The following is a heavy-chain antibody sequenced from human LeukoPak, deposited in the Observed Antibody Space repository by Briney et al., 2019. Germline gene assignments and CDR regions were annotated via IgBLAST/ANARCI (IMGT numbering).Heavy chain of an antibody. Sequence: SETLSLTCTVSGASISNSDFYWGWIRQPPGKGLEWIGTLYYGVSPLYNASLTSRVSMSVETSKNQFSLRLSSVTAADTDVYYCARVNDCSGSSCFSRWFDPWGQGTLITVSS. CDR2: LYYGVSP. J-gene: IGHJ5*02. V-gene: IGHV4-39*07. D-gene: IGHD2-15*01. CDR3: ARVNDCSGSSCFSRWFDP. CDR1: GASISNSDFY.